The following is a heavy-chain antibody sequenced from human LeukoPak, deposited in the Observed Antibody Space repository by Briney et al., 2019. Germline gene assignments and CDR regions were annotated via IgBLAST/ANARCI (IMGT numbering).Heavy chain of an antibody. J-gene: IGHJ6*02. CDR3: ARVCSGGSCYPTPGYYYYYGMDV. CDR2: IIPIFGTA. D-gene: IGHD2-15*01. V-gene: IGHV1-69*13. CDR1: GGTFSSYA. Sequence: SVKVSCKAYGGTFSSYAISWVRQAPGQGLEWMGGIIPIFGTANYAQKFQGRVTITADESTSTAYMELSSLRSEDTAVYYCARVCSGGSCYPTPGYYYYYGMDVWGQGTTVTVSS.